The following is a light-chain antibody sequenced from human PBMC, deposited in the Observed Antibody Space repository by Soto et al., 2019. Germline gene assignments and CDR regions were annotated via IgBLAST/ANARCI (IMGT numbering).Light chain of an antibody. V-gene: IGKV3-11*01. CDR1: QSVSSY. CDR2: DAS. Sequence: EIVLTQSPATLSLSPGERATLSCRASQSVSSYLAWYQQKPDQAPRLLIYDASNRATGIPARFSGSGSGTDFTLTISSLEPEDFAVYYCQQRSNRPITFGQGTRLEIK. CDR3: QQRSNRPIT. J-gene: IGKJ5*01.